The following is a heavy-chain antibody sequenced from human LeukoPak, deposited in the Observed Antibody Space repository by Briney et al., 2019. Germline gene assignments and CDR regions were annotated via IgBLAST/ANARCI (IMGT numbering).Heavy chain of an antibody. V-gene: IGHV1-18*01. Sequence: GASVKVSCKASGYTFTSYGISWVRQAPGQGLEWMGWISAYNGNTNYAQKLQGRVTMTTDTSTSTAYMELRSLRSDDTAVYYCARAYYYYGSGSYDMDVWGQGTTVTVSS. J-gene: IGHJ6*02. CDR1: GYTFTSYG. CDR2: ISAYNGNT. D-gene: IGHD3-10*01. CDR3: ARAYYYYGSGSYDMDV.